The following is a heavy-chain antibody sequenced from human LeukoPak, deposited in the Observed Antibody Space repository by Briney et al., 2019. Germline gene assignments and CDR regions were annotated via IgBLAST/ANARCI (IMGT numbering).Heavy chain of an antibody. Sequence: ASVKVSCKASGGTFSSYAISWVRQAPGQGLEWMGGIIPIFGTANYAQKFQGRVTITADESTSTAYMELSSLRSEDTAVYYCARGGSLISHFDYWGQGTLVTVSS. CDR1: GGTFSSYA. CDR3: ARGGSLISHFDY. J-gene: IGHJ4*02. CDR2: IIPIFGTA. V-gene: IGHV1-69*01. D-gene: IGHD3-16*01.